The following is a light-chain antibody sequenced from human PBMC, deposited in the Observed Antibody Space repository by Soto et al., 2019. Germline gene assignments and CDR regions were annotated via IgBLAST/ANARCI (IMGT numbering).Light chain of an antibody. CDR3: QQYGSSPIT. CDR1: ADVSSSY. CDR2: YAS. V-gene: IGKV3D-20*01. Sequence: EIVLTQSPATLSFSPGERATLSCGASADVSSSYVAWYQQKSGQAPRLLIHYASSMATCIPDRFSGSKAGTDFTLTIRKLEPEDAGVYYCQQYGSSPITVGQGTRLGIK. J-gene: IGKJ5*01.